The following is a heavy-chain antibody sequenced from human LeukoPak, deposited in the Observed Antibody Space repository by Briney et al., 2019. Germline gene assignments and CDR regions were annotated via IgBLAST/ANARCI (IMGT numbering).Heavy chain of an antibody. Sequence: GGSLRLSCAASGFTFSSYWMHWVRQAPGKGLEWVSAISGSGGSTYYADSVEGRFTISRDNSKNTLYLQMNSLRAEDTAVYYCAKSKQGGWYSGDYWGQGTLVTVSS. J-gene: IGHJ4*02. CDR1: GFTFSSYW. CDR3: AKSKQGGWYSGDY. D-gene: IGHD6-19*01. V-gene: IGHV3-23*01. CDR2: ISGSGGST.